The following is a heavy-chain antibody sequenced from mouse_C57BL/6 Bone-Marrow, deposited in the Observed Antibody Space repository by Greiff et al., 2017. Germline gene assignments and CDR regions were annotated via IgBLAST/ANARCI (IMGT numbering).Heavy chain of an antibody. J-gene: IGHJ4*01. CDR3: ARHASYYGSSPRAMDY. CDR1: GFTFSDYY. Sequence: EVMLVESGGGLVQPGGSLKLSCAASGFTFSDYYMYWVRQTPEKRLEWVAYISNGGGSTYYPDTVKGRFTISRDNAKNTLYLQMSRLKSEDTAMXDCARHASYYGSSPRAMDYWGQGTSVTVSS. CDR2: ISNGGGST. V-gene: IGHV5-12*01. D-gene: IGHD1-1*01.